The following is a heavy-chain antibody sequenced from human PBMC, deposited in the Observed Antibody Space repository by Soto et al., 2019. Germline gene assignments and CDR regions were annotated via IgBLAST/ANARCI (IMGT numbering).Heavy chain of an antibody. CDR3: AKGRMIVVVPPAGCDY. CDR2: ISGNGGST. Sequence: GGSLRLSCAASGFTFSSYAMSWVRQAPGKGLEWVSAISGNGGSTYYADSVKGRFTISRDNSKNTLYLQMNSLRAEDTAVYYCAKGRMIVVVPPAGCDYWGQGTLVTVSS. D-gene: IGHD3-22*01. V-gene: IGHV3-23*01. CDR1: GFTFSSYA. J-gene: IGHJ4*02.